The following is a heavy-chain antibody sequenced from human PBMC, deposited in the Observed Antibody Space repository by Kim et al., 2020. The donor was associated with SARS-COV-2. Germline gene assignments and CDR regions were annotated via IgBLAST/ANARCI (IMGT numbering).Heavy chain of an antibody. V-gene: IGHV3-21*01. CDR2: ISSSSSYI. Sequence: GGSLRLSCAASGFTFSSYSMNWVRQAPGKGLEWVSSISSSSSYIYYADSVKGRFTISRDNAKNSLYLQMNSLRAEDTAVYYCAREGGSGSYYRPQPDYYYGMDVWGQGTTVTVSS. CDR1: GFTFSSYS. J-gene: IGHJ6*02. D-gene: IGHD3-10*01. CDR3: AREGGSGSYYRPQPDYYYGMDV.